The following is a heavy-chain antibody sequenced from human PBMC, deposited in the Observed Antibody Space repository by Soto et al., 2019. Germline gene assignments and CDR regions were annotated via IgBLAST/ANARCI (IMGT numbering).Heavy chain of an antibody. V-gene: IGHV1-3*01. CDR3: TRDPGIAVAGTPYFDY. Sequence: QVQLVQSGAEVKKPGASVKVSCKASGYTFTSYAMHWVRQAPGQRLEWMGWINAGNGNTKYSQKFQGRVTITSDTTASTAYMELSSLRSEDTAVYYCTRDPGIAVAGTPYFDYWGQGTLVTVSS. J-gene: IGHJ4*02. CDR2: INAGNGNT. CDR1: GYTFTSYA. D-gene: IGHD6-19*01.